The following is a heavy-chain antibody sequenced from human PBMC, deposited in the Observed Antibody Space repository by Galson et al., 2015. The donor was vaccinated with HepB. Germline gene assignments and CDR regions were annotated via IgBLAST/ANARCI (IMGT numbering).Heavy chain of an antibody. CDR2: INPTDSDT. CDR1: GYSFSSHW. Sequence: QSGAEVKKPGESLKISCKASGYSFSSHWIGWVRQMPGKGLEWMAFINPTDSDTRYTPSFQGHVTISADKSNSATYLHWSNLKASDTATYYCTRPTGGLNKYYYYGRDAWGQGTTVTVSS. V-gene: IGHV5-51*01. CDR3: TRPTGGLNKYYYYGRDA. D-gene: IGHD1-14*01. J-gene: IGHJ6*02.